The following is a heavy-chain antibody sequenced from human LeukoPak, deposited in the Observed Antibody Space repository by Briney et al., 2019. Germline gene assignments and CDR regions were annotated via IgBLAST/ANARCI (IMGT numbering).Heavy chain of an antibody. CDR1: GGTFSSYA. J-gene: IGHJ3*02. CDR2: IIPIFGTA. V-gene: IGHV1-69*06. CDR3: ATTRTMIRAFDI. D-gene: IGHD3-22*01. Sequence: ASVKVSCKASGGTFSSYAISWVRQAPGQGLEWMGGIIPIFGTANYAQKFQGRVTITADKSTSTAYMELSSLRSEDTAVYYCATTRTMIRAFDIWGQGTMVTVST.